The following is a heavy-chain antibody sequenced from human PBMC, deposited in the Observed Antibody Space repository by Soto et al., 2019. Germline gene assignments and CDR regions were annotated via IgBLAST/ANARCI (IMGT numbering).Heavy chain of an antibody. CDR1: GFTFDDYA. V-gene: IGHV3-9*01. Sequence: HPGGSLRLSCAASGFTFDDYAMHWVRQAPGKGLEWVSGISWNSGSIGYADSVKGRFTISRDNAKNSLYLQMNSLRAEDTALYYCAKAPRLSRGGAFDIWGQGTMVTVSS. D-gene: IGHD3-16*01. J-gene: IGHJ3*02. CDR2: ISWNSGSI. CDR3: AKAPRLSRGGAFDI.